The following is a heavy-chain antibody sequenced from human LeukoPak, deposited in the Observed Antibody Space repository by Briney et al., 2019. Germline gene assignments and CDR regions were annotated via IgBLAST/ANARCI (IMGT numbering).Heavy chain of an antibody. CDR2: ISGSGGST. D-gene: IGHD3-9*01. Sequence: GGSLRLSCAASGFTFSSYAMSWVRQAPGKGLEWVSAISGSGGSTYYADSVKGRFTISRDNSKNSLYLQMNSLRAEDTAVYYCARDRTYYDILTGYYKVNWFDPWGQGTLVTVSS. CDR1: GFTFSSYA. J-gene: IGHJ5*02. CDR3: ARDRTYYDILTGYYKVNWFDP. V-gene: IGHV3-23*01.